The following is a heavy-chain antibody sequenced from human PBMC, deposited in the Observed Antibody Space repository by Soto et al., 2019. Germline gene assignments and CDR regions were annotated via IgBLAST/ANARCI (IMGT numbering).Heavy chain of an antibody. J-gene: IGHJ4*02. Sequence: QVQLVQSGAEVEKPGASVKVSCQASGYNFNTYDINWVRQATGQGLEWMGWMSPSSGNTGYAQKFQRRVTMTRDTSVSKAYMELNSLTSDDTAVYYCARGITQGYDYWGQGTPVTVTS. CDR3: ARGITQGYDY. D-gene: IGHD1-20*01. CDR1: GYNFNTYD. CDR2: MSPSSGNT. V-gene: IGHV1-8*02.